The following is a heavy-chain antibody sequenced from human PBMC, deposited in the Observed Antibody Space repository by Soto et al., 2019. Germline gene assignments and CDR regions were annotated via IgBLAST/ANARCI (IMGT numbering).Heavy chain of an antibody. J-gene: IGHJ3*02. D-gene: IGHD1-26*01. CDR3: AREGGHRDANLDVFDI. CDR1: GGTFSSYT. Sequence: QVQLVQSGAEVKKPGSSVKVSCKASGGTFSSYTISWVRQAPGQGLEWMGRIIPILGIANYAQKFQGRVTITADKSTSTAYMELSSLRSEDTAVHSCAREGGHRDANLDVFDIWGQGTMVTVSS. CDR2: IIPILGIA. V-gene: IGHV1-69*08.